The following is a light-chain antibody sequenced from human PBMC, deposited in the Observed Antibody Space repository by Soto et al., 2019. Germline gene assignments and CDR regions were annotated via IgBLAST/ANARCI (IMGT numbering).Light chain of an antibody. CDR3: QQYGTLIT. V-gene: IGKV3-20*01. CDR2: DAS. J-gene: IGKJ5*01. CDR1: QSLGNTY. Sequence: EIVLTQSPGTLSLSPGERATLSCRASQSLGNTYLAWYQRKPGQGPRLLIYDASSRATDIPDRFSGSGAGTDFALTISRLEPEDSAVYSWQQYGTLITFGQGTRLEIK.